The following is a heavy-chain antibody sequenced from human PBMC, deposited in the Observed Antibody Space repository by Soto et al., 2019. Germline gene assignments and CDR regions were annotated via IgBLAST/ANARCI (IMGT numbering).Heavy chain of an antibody. CDR3: ARDRVGATDYFDY. J-gene: IGHJ4*02. V-gene: IGHV3-23*01. CDR2: ISGSGGST. D-gene: IGHD1-26*01. CDR1: GFTFSSYA. Sequence: GGSLRLSCAASGFTFSSYAMSWVRQAPGKGLEWVSAISGSGGSTYYADSVKGRFTISRDNSKNTLYLQMNSLRAEDTAVYYCARDRVGATDYFDYWGQGTLVTVSS.